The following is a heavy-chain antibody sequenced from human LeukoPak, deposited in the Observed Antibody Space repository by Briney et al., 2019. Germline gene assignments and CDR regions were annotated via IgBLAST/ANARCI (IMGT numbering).Heavy chain of an antibody. CDR1: GYTFTGYY. CDR3: ARVPGYSSSRHFDF. J-gene: IGHJ4*02. CDR2: INPNSGGT. V-gene: IGHV1-2*02. Sequence: ASVKVSCKASGYTFTGYYMHWVRQAPGQGLEGMGWINPNSGGTNYAQKFQGRVTMTRDTSISTAYMELSRLRSDDTAVYYCARVPGYSSSRHFDFWGQGTLVTVSS. D-gene: IGHD6-13*01.